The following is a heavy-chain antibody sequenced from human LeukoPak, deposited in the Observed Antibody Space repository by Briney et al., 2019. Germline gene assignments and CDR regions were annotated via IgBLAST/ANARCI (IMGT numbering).Heavy chain of an antibody. CDR1: GFTFDDYG. V-gene: IGHV3-20*04. CDR3: ARVASGYSYGYNYYYYYMDV. Sequence: GGSLRLSCAASGFTFDDYGMSWVRQAPGKGLEWVSGINWNGGSTGYADSVKGRFTISRDNAKNSLYLQMNSLRAEDTALYYCARVASGYSYGYNYYYYYMDVWGKGTTVTVSS. D-gene: IGHD5-18*01. J-gene: IGHJ6*03. CDR2: INWNGGST.